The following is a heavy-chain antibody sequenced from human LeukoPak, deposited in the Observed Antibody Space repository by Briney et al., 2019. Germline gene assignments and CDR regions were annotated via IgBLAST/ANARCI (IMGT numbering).Heavy chain of an antibody. D-gene: IGHD3-10*01. CDR1: GGSFSGYY. V-gene: IGHV4-34*01. CDR3: ARSSYYYGSGSRYFQH. Sequence: SETLSLTCAVYGGSFSGYYWSWIRQPPGKGLEWIGEINHSGSTNYNPSLKSRVTISVDTSKNQFSLKLSSVTAADTAVYYCARSSYYYGSGSRYFQHWGQGTLVTVSS. CDR2: INHSGST. J-gene: IGHJ1*01.